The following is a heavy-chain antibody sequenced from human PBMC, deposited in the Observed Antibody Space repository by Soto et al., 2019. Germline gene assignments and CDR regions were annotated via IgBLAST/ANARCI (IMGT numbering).Heavy chain of an antibody. J-gene: IGHJ3*02. D-gene: IGHD5-18*01. CDR2: ISYDGNSE. CDR3: ARDGYRGRSDGFDI. Sequence: QMYLVESGGGVVQPGRSLRLSCAASGFTFGAYTMHWVRQAPGKGLEWVAAISYDGNSERYTDPVKGRFTVSRDNPSDTLYLQMNSLRVEDTAVYYCARDGYRGRSDGFDIWGQGTMVTVSS. CDR1: GFTFGAYT. V-gene: IGHV3-30*14.